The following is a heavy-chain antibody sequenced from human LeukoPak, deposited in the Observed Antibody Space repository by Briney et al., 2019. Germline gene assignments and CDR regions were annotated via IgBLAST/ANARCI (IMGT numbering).Heavy chain of an antibody. Sequence: ASVKVSCKASGYTFTGYYMHWVRQAPGQGLEWMGRINPNSGGTNYAQKFQGRVTMTGDTSISTAYMELSRLRSDDTAVYYCARVPKPGLGYCTNGVCHPGDYWGQGTLVTVSS. CDR1: GYTFTGYY. D-gene: IGHD2-8*01. V-gene: IGHV1-2*06. J-gene: IGHJ4*02. CDR2: INPNSGGT. CDR3: ARVPKPGLGYCTNGVCHPGDY.